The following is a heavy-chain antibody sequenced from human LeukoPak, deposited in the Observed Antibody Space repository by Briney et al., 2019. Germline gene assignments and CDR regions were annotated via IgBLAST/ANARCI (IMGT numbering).Heavy chain of an antibody. CDR3: ARDVGYDSSGSYPYYFDY. Sequence: GGSLRLSCAASRFTFSSYWMTWVRQAPGKGLEWVANIKQDGGEKHYVDSVQGRFTTSRDNAKNSLYLQMNSLSAEDTAVYYCARDVGYDSSGSYPYYFDYWGLGTLVTVSS. D-gene: IGHD3-22*01. CDR2: IKQDGGEK. V-gene: IGHV3-7*05. J-gene: IGHJ4*02. CDR1: RFTFSSYW.